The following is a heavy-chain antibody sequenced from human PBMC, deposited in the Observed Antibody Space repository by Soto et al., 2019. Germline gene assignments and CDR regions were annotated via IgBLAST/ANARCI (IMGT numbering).Heavy chain of an antibody. CDR3: AREGDSTSCYFDY. J-gene: IGHJ4*02. CDR1: GFSFRDYW. D-gene: IGHD2-2*01. V-gene: IGHV3-7*01. Sequence: EVQLVESGGGLVRPGGSLRLSCGASGFSFRDYWMTWVRQAPGKGLEWVANMNQAGSEKNYVDSVKGRFIISRDNAQNSLYLQTNSLRAEDTAVYYCAREGDSTSCYFDYWGQGTLVTVSS. CDR2: MNQAGSEK.